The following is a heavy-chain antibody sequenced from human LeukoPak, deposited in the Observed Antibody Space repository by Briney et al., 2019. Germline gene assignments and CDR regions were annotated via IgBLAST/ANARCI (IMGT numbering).Heavy chain of an antibody. Sequence: SETLSLTCAVYGGSFSGYYWSWISQPPGKGLEWIGEINHSGSTNYNPSLKSRVTISVDTSKNQFSLKLSSVTAADTAVYYCARRLFVLGIRWFDPWGQGTLVTVSS. D-gene: IGHD3-16*01. CDR1: GGSFSGYY. CDR3: ARRLFVLGIRWFDP. V-gene: IGHV4-34*01. J-gene: IGHJ5*02. CDR2: INHSGST.